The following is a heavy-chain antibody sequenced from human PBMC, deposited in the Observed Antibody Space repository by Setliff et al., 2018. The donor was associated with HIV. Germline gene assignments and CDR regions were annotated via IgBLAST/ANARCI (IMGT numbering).Heavy chain of an antibody. CDR3: ARDSPADGGNPGRFQR. D-gene: IGHD2-15*01. CDR1: GDSISSGSYY. Sequence: PSETLSLTCSVSGDSISSGSYYWSWIRLPAGKGLEWIGQIHTTGSTNYNPSLKSRVTISIDTSKNQFSLKLTSVTAADTAMYFCARDSPADGGNPGRFQRWGQGTLVTVSS. V-gene: IGHV4-61*09. J-gene: IGHJ1*01. CDR2: IHTTGST.